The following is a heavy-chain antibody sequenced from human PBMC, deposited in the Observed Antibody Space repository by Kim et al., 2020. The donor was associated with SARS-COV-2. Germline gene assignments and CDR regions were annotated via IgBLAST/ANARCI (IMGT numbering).Heavy chain of an antibody. D-gene: IGHD2-21*01. CDR3: RKGGRGWIVDP. V-gene: IGHV3-23*01. J-gene: IGHJ5*02. Sequence: GGSLRLSCTTSGFTFTGHAMSWVRQAPGKGLEWVSSIDGSDGTTYYVDSVRGRFTISRDDSKNTLYLQMSALRGDDTAVYYCRKGGRGWIVDPWGQGTLV. CDR1: GFTFTGHA. CDR2: IDGSDGTT.